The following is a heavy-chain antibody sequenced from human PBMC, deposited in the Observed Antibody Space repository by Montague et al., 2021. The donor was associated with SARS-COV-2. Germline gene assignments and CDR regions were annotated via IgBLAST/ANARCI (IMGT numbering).Heavy chain of an antibody. V-gene: IGHV4-34*01. CDR1: GGSFSGYY. CDR3: ASAPEYDILTGDLTEGLDV. D-gene: IGHD3-9*01. Sequence: SETLSLTCAVYGGSFSGYYWSWIRQPPGKGLEWIGEINHSGSTNYNPSLKSRVTISVDTSKSQFSLRLSSVTAADTAVYFCASAPEYDILTGDLTEGLDVWGQGTLVTVSS. J-gene: IGHJ4*02. CDR2: INHSGST.